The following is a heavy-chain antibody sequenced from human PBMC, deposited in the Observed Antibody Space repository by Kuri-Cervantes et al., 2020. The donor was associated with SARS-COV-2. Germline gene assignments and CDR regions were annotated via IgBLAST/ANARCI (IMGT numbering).Heavy chain of an antibody. D-gene: IGHD6-13*01. CDR1: GGTFSSYA. CDR3: ARDSSSWYGSYYYYMDV. J-gene: IGHJ6*03. Sequence: ASVKVSCKASGGTFSSYAINWVRQATGQGLEWMGWMNPNSGNTGYAQKFQGRVTMTRNTSISTAYMELSSLRSEDTAVYYCARDSSSWYGSYYYYMDVWGKGTTVTVSS. V-gene: IGHV1-8*02. CDR2: MNPNSGNT.